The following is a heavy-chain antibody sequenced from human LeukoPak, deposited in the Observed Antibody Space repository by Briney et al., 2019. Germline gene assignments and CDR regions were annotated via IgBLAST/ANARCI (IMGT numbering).Heavy chain of an antibody. CDR3: ARDVFSGSFRSEY. CDR1: GFTFGNFA. J-gene: IGHJ4*02. D-gene: IGHD3-16*02. V-gene: IGHV3-23*01. Sequence: PGGSLRLSCAASGFTFGNFAMSWVRQAPGKGLEWVSDISAGGGTTFYADSVKGRFTVSRDNFRNTLYVQMNSLRAEDTAVYYCARDVFSGSFRSEYWGQGTLVTVSS. CDR2: ISAGGGTT.